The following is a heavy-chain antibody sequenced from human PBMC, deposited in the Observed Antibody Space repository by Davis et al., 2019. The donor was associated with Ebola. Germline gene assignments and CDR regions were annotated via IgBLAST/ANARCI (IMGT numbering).Heavy chain of an antibody. Sequence: GESLKISCAASGFTFSSYAMHWVRQAPGKGLEWVAVISYDGSNKYYADSVKGRFTISRDNSKNTRYLQMNSLRAEDTAVYYCARGTAMVIWGQGTLVTVSS. J-gene: IGHJ4*02. V-gene: IGHV3-30-3*01. D-gene: IGHD5-18*01. CDR3: ARGTAMVI. CDR2: ISYDGSNK. CDR1: GFTFSSYA.